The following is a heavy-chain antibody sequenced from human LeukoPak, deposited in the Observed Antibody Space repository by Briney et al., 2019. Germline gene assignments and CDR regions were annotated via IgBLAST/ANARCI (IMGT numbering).Heavy chain of an antibody. CDR2: IYTSGST. D-gene: IGHD4/OR15-4a*01. V-gene: IGHV4-61*02. CDR1: GGSISSGSYY. J-gene: IGHJ4*02. Sequence: SETLSLTCTVSGGSISSGSYYWSWIRQPAGKGLEWIGRIYTSGSTNYNPSLKSRVTISVDTSKNQFSLKLSSVTAADTAVYYCARRAGAYSHPYDYWGQGTLVTVSS. CDR3: ARRAGAYSHPYDY.